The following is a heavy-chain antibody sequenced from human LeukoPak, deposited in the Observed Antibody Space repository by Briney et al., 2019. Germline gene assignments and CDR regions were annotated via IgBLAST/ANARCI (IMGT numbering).Heavy chain of an antibody. CDR2: IWYDGSKM. J-gene: IGHJ4*02. CDR3: TRDGGSGIDY. D-gene: IGHD3-16*01. V-gene: IGHV3-33*01. Sequence: GGSLRLSCVVSGFTFSSYGMHWLRQAPGKGLEWVAVIWYDGSKMFYGDSVKGRFSVSRDDSKNTLYLQMSSLRAEDTAVYYCTRDGGSGIDYWGQGTLVTVSS. CDR1: GFTFSSYG.